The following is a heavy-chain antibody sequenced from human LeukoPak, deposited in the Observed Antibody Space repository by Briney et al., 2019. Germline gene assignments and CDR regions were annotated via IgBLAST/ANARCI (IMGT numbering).Heavy chain of an antibody. J-gene: IGHJ4*02. V-gene: IGHV3-23*01. Sequence: PGGSLRLSCAVSGFTFSSYAMGWVRQAPGRGLEWVLAIIGSGGSTYYADSVKGRFTISRDNSKNTLYLQMNSLRAEDTAVYYCAKDQAYGDYVWDYGGQGTLVTVSS. CDR2: IIGSGGST. CDR1: GFTFSSYA. CDR3: AKDQAYGDYVWDY. D-gene: IGHD4-17*01.